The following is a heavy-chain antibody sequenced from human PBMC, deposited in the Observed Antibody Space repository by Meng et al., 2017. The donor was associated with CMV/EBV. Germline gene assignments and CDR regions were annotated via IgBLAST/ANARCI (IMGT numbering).Heavy chain of an antibody. CDR1: GFTFSSYW. CDR2: IKQDGSEK. J-gene: IGHJ4*02. Sequence: GGSLRLSCAASGFTFSSYWMSWVRQAPGKGLEWVANIKQDGSEKYYVDSVKGRFTISRDNAKNSLYLQMNSLRAEDTAVYYCAKEEGNYGGNTVSDYWGQGTLVTVSS. V-gene: IGHV3-7*01. D-gene: IGHD4/OR15-4a*01. CDR3: AKEEGNYGGNTVSDY.